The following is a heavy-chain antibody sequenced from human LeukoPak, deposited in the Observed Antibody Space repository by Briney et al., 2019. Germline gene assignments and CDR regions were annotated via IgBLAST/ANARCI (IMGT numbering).Heavy chain of an antibody. D-gene: IGHD2-2*01. Sequence: PGGSLRLSCAASGFTFSSYWMSWVRQAPGKGLEWVANIKHDGSEKYYVDSVKGRFTISRDNAKNSLYLQMNSLRAEDTAVYYCARTPYCSSTSCYWSYYYYMVVWGKGTTVTVSS. J-gene: IGHJ6*03. CDR2: IKHDGSEK. V-gene: IGHV3-7*01. CDR1: GFTFSSYW. CDR3: ARTPYCSSTSCYWSYYYYMVV.